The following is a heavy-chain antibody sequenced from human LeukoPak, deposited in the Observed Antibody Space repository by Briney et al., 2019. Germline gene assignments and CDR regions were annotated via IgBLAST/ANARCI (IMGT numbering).Heavy chain of an antibody. CDR2: IYYSGST. D-gene: IGHD6-25*01. V-gene: IGHV4-39*01. CDR1: GGSISSRGYY. J-gene: IGHJ5*02. Sequence: KPSETLSLTCTVSGGSISSRGYYWGWIRQPPGKGLEWIGHIYYSGSTYYNPSLKSRVTISVDTSKDQFSLKLTSVTAADTAVYSCARYSSAWFDPWGQGTLVTVSS. CDR3: ARYSSAWFDP.